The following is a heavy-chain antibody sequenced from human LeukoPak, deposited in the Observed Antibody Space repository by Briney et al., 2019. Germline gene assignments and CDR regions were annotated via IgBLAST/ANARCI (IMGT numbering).Heavy chain of an antibody. J-gene: IGHJ4*02. V-gene: IGHV3-30*19. CDR2: ISYDGSNK. CDR1: GFIFSNYG. D-gene: IGHD1-1*01. CDR3: ASSGTQPSPFDY. Sequence: GGSLRLSCAASGFIFSNYGMHWVRQAPGKGLEWVAVISYDGSNKYYADSVKGRFTISRDNSKNTLYLQMNSLKAEDTAVYYCASSGTQPSPFDYWGQGTLVTVSS.